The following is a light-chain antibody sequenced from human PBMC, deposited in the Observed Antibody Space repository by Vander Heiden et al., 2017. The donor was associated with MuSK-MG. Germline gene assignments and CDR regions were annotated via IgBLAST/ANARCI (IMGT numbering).Light chain of an antibody. V-gene: IGKV1-5*03. CDR3: QQYHSYPLT. J-gene: IGKJ4*01. CDR2: KAS. Sequence: IQMTQSPSTLSTSVGDRVTITCRASQSINSWLAWYQQKPGNAPKVLIYKASSLESGVPSRFSGSGSGTEFTLTISSLQPDDFATYYCQQYHSYPLTFGGGTKVEIK. CDR1: QSINSW.